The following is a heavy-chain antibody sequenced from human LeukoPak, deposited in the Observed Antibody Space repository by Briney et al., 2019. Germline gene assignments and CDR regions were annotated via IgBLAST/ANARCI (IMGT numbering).Heavy chain of an antibody. CDR3: AKDATTVRGVPPEFDP. CDR1: GFTFSSYW. CDR2: IKQDGTDK. V-gene: IGHV3-7*01. D-gene: IGHD3-10*01. Sequence: GGSLRLSCAASGFTFSSYWMSWVRQAPGKGLEWVANIKQDGTDKNYVDSVKGRFTISRDNAKNTLYLQMNSLRAEDTAAYYCAKDATTVRGVPPEFDPWGQGTLVTVSS. J-gene: IGHJ5*02.